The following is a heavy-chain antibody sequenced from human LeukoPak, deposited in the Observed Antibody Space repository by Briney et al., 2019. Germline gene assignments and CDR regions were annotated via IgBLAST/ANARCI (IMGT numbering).Heavy chain of an antibody. CDR1: GYTFTGYY. CDR2: INPNSGGT. J-gene: IGHJ5*02. Sequence: ASVKVSCKASGYTFTGYYMHWVRQAPGQGLEWMGWINPNSGGTNYAQKFQGRVTMTRDTSISTAYMELSRLRSDDTAVYYCARAANLGYCSSTSCYKINSWFDPWGQGTLVTLSS. V-gene: IGHV1-2*02. D-gene: IGHD2-2*02. CDR3: ARAANLGYCSSTSCYKINSWFDP.